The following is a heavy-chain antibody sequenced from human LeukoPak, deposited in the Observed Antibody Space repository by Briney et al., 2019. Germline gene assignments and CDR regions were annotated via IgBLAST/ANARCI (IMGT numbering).Heavy chain of an antibody. D-gene: IGHD3-22*01. CDR2: ITTYNSNT. Sequence: ASVKVSCKASGYTFISYGLSWVRQAPGQGLEWMGWITTYNSNTNYAPKLQGRVTMTTDTSTSTAYMELRSLRSDDTAVYYCARGGRGGYYPDYWGQGTLVIVSS. CDR1: GYTFISYG. J-gene: IGHJ4*02. CDR3: ARGGRGGYYPDY. V-gene: IGHV1-18*01.